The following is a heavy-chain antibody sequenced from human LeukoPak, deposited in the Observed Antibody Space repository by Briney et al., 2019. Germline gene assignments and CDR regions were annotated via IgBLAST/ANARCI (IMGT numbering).Heavy chain of an antibody. CDR2: IYYSGST. Sequence: SETLSLTCTVSGGSISSSSYYWGWIRQPPGKGLEWIGSIYYSGSTYYNPSLKSRVTISVDTSKNQFSLKLSSATAADTAVYYCARQPTYYYDSSGYYLDYWGQGTLVTVSS. J-gene: IGHJ4*02. D-gene: IGHD3-22*01. CDR1: GGSISSSSYY. CDR3: ARQPTYYYDSSGYYLDY. V-gene: IGHV4-39*01.